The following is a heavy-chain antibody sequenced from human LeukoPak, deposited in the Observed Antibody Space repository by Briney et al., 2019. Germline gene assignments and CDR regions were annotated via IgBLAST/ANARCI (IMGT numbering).Heavy chain of an antibody. CDR2: IYHSGST. V-gene: IGHV4-38-2*02. J-gene: IGHJ4*02. D-gene: IGHD5-18*01. Sequence: SETLSLTCTVSGGSISSGYYWGWIRQPPGKGLEWIGSIYHSGSTYYNPSLKSRVTISVDTSKNQFPLKLSSVTAADTAVYYCARHGEYSYGPDYWGQGTLVTVSS. CDR1: GGSISSGYY. CDR3: ARHGEYSYGPDY.